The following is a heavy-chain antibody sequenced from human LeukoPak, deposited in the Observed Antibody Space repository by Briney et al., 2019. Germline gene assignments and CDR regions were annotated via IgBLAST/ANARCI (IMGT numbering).Heavy chain of an antibody. J-gene: IGHJ4*02. CDR2: ISGSGGST. Sequence: PGGSLRLSCAASGFTFSSYAMSWVRQAPGKGLEWVSTISGSGGSTYYADSVKGQFTISRDNSKNTLYLQMNSLRAEDTAVYYCAKEKEQPRIAVAGAFDYWGQGTLVTVSS. CDR3: AKEKEQPRIAVAGAFDY. D-gene: IGHD6-19*01. CDR1: GFTFSSYA. V-gene: IGHV3-23*01.